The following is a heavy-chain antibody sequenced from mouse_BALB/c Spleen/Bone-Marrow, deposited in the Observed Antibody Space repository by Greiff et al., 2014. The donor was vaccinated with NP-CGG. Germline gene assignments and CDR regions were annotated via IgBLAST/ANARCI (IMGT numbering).Heavy chain of an antibody. CDR3: AGDHFDH. Sequence: QVQLKESGAELMKPGASVKISCKATGYTFSSYWIEWIKQRPGHGLEWIGEILPGSVTTNYNGRFKGKATFTADTSSNTAYMQLSSLTSEDSAVYYCAGDHFDHWGPGTTLTVSS. CDR2: ILPGSVTT. CDR1: GYTFSSYW. V-gene: IGHV1-9*01. J-gene: IGHJ2*01.